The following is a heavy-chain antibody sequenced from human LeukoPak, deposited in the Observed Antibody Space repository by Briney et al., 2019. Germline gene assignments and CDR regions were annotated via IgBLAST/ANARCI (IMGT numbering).Heavy chain of an antibody. CDR3: ARTRRHYYGSGKNLTPWPAGLDI. D-gene: IGHD3-10*01. V-gene: IGHV4-59*01. CDR1: GGSFSEYY. J-gene: IGHJ6*02. Sequence: SETLSLTCTVSGGSFSEYYWTWIRQPPGKGLEWIGYSWSSNYNTSLKSRVTISIDTSKRHFSLTLSSVTAADTAVYYCARTRRHYYGSGKNLTPWPAGLDIWGQGTTVTVS. CDR2: SWSS.